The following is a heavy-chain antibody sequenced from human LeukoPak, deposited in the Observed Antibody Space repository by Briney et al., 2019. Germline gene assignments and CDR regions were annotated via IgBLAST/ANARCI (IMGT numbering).Heavy chain of an antibody. CDR2: MNPNSGNT. J-gene: IGHJ5*02. CDR3: ARVPYSATSKGPVDH. Sequence: ASVKVSCKASGYTFTSYDINWVRQATGQGLEWMGWMNPNSGNTGYAQKFQGRVTMTRNTSISTAYMEMSSLTSEDTAVYYCARVPYSATSKGPVDHWGQGTLVTVSS. CDR1: GYTFTSYD. D-gene: IGHD4-11*01. V-gene: IGHV1-8*01.